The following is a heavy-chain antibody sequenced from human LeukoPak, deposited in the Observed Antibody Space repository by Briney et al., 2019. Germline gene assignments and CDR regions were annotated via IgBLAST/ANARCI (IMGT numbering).Heavy chain of an antibody. CDR2: IYSGGST. CDR3: ARGSITMVRGVIIYNDY. J-gene: IGHJ4*02. D-gene: IGHD3-10*01. CDR1: GFTVSSNY. V-gene: IGHV3-66*01. Sequence: GGSLRLSCAASGFTVSSNYMSWVRQAPGKGLEWVSVIYSGGSTYYADSVKGRFSISRDNSKDTLYLQMNSLRAEDTAVYYCARGSITMVRGVIIYNDYWGQGTLVTVSS.